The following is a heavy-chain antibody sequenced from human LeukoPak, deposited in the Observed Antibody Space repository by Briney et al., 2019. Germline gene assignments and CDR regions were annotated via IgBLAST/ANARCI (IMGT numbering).Heavy chain of an antibody. J-gene: IGHJ6*02. CDR3: AKFIAAVSGMDV. CDR2: IRYDGSNK. CDR1: GFTLSTYA. Sequence: GGSLRLSCAASGFTLSTYAMNWVRQAPGKGLEWVAFIRYDGSNKYYADSVKGRFTISRDNSKNTLYLQMNSLRAEDTAVYYCAKFIAAVSGMDVWGQGTTVTVSS. D-gene: IGHD6-25*01. V-gene: IGHV3-30*02.